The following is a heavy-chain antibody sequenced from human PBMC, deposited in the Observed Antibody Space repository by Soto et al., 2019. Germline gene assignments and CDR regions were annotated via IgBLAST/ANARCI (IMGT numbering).Heavy chain of an antibody. CDR1: GGSISSYY. J-gene: IGHJ6*02. D-gene: IGHD4-4*01. Sequence: QVQLQESGPGLVKPSETLSLTCTVYGGSISSYYWSWIRQPPGKGLERIGYIYYSGSTNYNPSLKCRVTISVDTSKNQFSQKLSSVTAADKAVYYFARDHASNYSNSYEYGKEVWCQGTTLTVS. V-gene: IGHV4-59*01. CDR2: IYYSGST. CDR3: ARDHASNYSNSYEYGKEV.